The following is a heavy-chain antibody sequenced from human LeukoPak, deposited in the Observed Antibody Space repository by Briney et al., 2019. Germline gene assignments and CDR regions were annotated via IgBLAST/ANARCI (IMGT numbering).Heavy chain of an antibody. D-gene: IGHD2/OR15-2a*01. CDR2: IYTSGST. Sequence: SETLSLTCTVSGDSVNSGSYYWNWIRQSAGKGLEWIGHIYTSGSTNCNPSLKSRVTTSLDTSKNQFSLELNSVTAADTAVYYCARCTSTTCYNFDYWGQGTLVTVSS. CDR3: ARCTSTTCYNFDY. CDR1: GDSVNSGSYY. J-gene: IGHJ4*02. V-gene: IGHV4-61*09.